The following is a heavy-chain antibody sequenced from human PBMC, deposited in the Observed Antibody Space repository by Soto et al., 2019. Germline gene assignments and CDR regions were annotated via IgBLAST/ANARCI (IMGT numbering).Heavy chain of an antibody. CDR3: WCRVEDISYDYYGMDV. CDR1: GGSVRSNNW. D-gene: IGHD2-15*01. J-gene: IGHJ6*02. Sequence: PWETLSLTCAVSGGSVRSNNWGFWVRQPPGKGLEWIGEIHHRESTNLKPSLKSRVTISVYRYKYEFFVKVKSVTAADTAVYYCWCRVEDISYDYYGMDVWGQGATVTVSS. V-gene: IGHV4-4*02. CDR2: IHHREST.